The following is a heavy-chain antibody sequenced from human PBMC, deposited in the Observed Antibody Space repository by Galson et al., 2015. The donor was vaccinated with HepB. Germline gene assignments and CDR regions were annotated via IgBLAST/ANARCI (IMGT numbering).Heavy chain of an antibody. J-gene: IGHJ4*02. CDR2: ISPGGETT. V-gene: IGHV3-11*01. CDR1: GFTFSDYY. CDR3: AKDILAPGLFFDY. D-gene: IGHD3-3*02. Sequence: SLRLSCAASGFTFSDYYVGWIRQAPGKRLEWVSYISPGGETTYYADSVKGRFTISRDNPKNSLYLQMSSLRAEDTAVYFCAKDILAPGLFFDYWGQGTLVTVSS.